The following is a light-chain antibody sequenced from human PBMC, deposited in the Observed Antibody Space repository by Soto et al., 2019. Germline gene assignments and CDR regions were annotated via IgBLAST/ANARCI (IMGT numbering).Light chain of an antibody. CDR2: SAS. J-gene: IGKJ4*01. CDR1: QGIGDR. V-gene: IGKV1-12*01. Sequence: DLQMTQSPSSVSASVGDRVTITCRASQGIGDRLAWYQQKPGRAPKLLIYSASSLLSWVPSRFSGSGSGTAVTLTISSLQPEDFATYLCLRAYSFPRTFGGGTKVEI. CDR3: LRAYSFPRT.